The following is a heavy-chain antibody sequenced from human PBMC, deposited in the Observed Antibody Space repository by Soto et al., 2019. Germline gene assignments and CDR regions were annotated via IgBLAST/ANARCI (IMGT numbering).Heavy chain of an antibody. CDR2: IYPSDSDT. CDR3: ARGGVSTRTFGY. V-gene: IGHV5-51*01. D-gene: IGHD3-3*01. Sequence: GESLKLSCNGSGYNFAGYWIAWVRQMPGKGLELMGIIYPSDSDTRYRPSFQGQVTISADKSISSAYLQWSSLRASDTAMYYCARGGVSTRTFGYWGQGTPVTVSS. J-gene: IGHJ4*02. CDR1: GYNFAGYW.